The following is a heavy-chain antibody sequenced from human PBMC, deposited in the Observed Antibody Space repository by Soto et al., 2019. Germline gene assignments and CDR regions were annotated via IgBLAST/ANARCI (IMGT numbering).Heavy chain of an antibody. Sequence: SETLSLTCTVSCGSISSSSYYWGWIRQPPGKGLEWIGSIYYSGSTYYNPSLKSRVTISVDTSKNQFSLKLSSVTAADTAVYYCARGGTPIDYWGQGTLVT. J-gene: IGHJ4*02. D-gene: IGHD3-16*01. CDR2: IYYSGST. CDR1: CGSISSSSYY. CDR3: ARGGTPIDY. V-gene: IGHV4-39*01.